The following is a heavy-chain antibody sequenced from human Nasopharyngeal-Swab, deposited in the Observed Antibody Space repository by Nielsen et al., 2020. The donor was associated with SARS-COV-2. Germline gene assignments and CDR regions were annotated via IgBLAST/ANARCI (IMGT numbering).Heavy chain of an antibody. V-gene: IGHV3-30*04. CDR2: ISYDGSNK. J-gene: IGHJ3*02. Sequence: WIRQPPGKGLEWVAVISYDGSNKYYADSVKGRFTISRDNSKNTLYLQMNSLRAEDTAVYYCAKDQLWFGELSPNAFDIWGQGTMVTVSS. CDR3: AKDQLWFGELSPNAFDI. D-gene: IGHD3-10*01.